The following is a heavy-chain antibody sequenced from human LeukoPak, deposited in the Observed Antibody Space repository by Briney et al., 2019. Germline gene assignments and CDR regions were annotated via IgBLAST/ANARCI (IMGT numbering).Heavy chain of an antibody. CDR1: GGSFSGYY. CDR3: ARGAFTDDFWSGYYIDY. V-gene: IGHV4-34*01. Sequence: SETLSLTCAVYGGSFSGYYWSWIRQPPGKGLEWIGEINHSGSTNYNPSLKSRVTISVDTSKNQFSLKLSSVTAADTAVYYCARGAFTDDFWSGYYIDYWGQGTLVTVSS. D-gene: IGHD3-3*01. CDR2: INHSGST. J-gene: IGHJ4*02.